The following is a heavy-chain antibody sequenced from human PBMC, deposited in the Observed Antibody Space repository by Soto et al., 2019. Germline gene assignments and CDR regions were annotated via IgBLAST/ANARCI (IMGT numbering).Heavy chain of an antibody. J-gene: IGHJ5*02. Sequence: QVQLQESGPGLVKPSQTLSLTCTVSGGSISSGGYYWSWIRQHPGKGLEWIGYIYYSGSTYYNPSLKSRVTISVDTSKNQFSLKLSSVTAADTAVYYCARDRAGDFWSRGGFDPWGQGTQVTVSS. CDR1: GGSISSGGYY. CDR2: IYYSGST. D-gene: IGHD3-3*01. V-gene: IGHV4-31*03. CDR3: ARDRAGDFWSRGGFDP.